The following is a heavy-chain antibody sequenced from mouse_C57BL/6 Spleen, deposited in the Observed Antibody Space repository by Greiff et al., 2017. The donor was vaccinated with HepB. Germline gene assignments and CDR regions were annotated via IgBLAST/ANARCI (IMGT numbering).Heavy chain of an antibody. CDR2: IDPSDSYT. Sequence: VKLQQPGAELVRPGTSVKLSCKASGYTFTSYWMHWVKQRPGQGLEWIGVIDPSDSYTNYNQKFKGKATLTVDTSSSTAYMQLSSLTSEDSAVYYCARGIRLDYGDGGYFDVWGTGTTVTVSS. J-gene: IGHJ1*03. D-gene: IGHD2-13*01. V-gene: IGHV1-59*01. CDR1: GYTFTSYW. CDR3: ARGIRLDYGDGGYFDV.